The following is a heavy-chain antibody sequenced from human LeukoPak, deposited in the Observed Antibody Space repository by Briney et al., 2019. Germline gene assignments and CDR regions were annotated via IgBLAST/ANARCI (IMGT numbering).Heavy chain of an antibody. CDR3: ARVSIQTDYDILTGYYRHYYYYMDV. J-gene: IGHJ6*03. V-gene: IGHV1-8*02. Sequence: ASVKVSCKASGYTFTSYGINWVRQATGQGLEWMGWMNPNSGNTGYAQKFQGRVTMTRNTSISTAYMELSSLRSEDTAVYYCARVSIQTDYDILTGYYRHYYYYMDVWGKGTTVTISS. CDR2: MNPNSGNT. D-gene: IGHD3-9*01. CDR1: GYTFTSYG.